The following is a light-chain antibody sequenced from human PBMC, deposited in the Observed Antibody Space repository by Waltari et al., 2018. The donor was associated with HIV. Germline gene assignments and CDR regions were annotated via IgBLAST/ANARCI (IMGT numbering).Light chain of an antibody. CDR2: QDG. J-gene: IGLJ2*01. V-gene: IGLV3-1*01. CDR1: KLDKKY. Sequence: SYELTQPPSVSVSPGQTASITCSGDKLDKKYISWYQQRPGQSPIMVIYQDGERPSGIPERFSGSNSANTATLTISGTQAMDEADYYCQVWDTGLVVFGAGTKLTVL. CDR3: QVWDTGLVV.